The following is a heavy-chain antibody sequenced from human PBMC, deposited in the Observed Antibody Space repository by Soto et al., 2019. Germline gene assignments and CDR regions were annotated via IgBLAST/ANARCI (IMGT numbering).Heavy chain of an antibody. Sequence: SETLSLTCAVYGGSFSGYYWSWIRQPPGKGLEWIGEINHSGSTNYNPSLKSRVTISVDTSKNQFSLKLSSVTAADTAVYYCAYCSSTSCYTVGYMDVWGKGTTVTV. CDR3: AYCSSTSCYTVGYMDV. V-gene: IGHV4-34*01. CDR1: GGSFSGYY. CDR2: INHSGST. J-gene: IGHJ6*03. D-gene: IGHD2-2*02.